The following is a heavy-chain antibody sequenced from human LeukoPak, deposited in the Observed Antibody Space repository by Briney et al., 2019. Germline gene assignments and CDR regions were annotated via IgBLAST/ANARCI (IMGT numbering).Heavy chain of an antibody. CDR3: ARVRDSGYDLWEFDY. CDR1: GYTFTGYY. V-gene: IGHV1-18*04. J-gene: IGHJ4*02. CDR2: ISAYNGNT. D-gene: IGHD5-12*01. Sequence: ASVKVSCKASGYTFTGYYMHWVRQAPGQGLEWMGWISAYNGNTNYAQKLQGRVTMTTDTSTSTAYMELRSLRSDDTAVYYCARVRDSGYDLWEFDYWGQGTLVTVSS.